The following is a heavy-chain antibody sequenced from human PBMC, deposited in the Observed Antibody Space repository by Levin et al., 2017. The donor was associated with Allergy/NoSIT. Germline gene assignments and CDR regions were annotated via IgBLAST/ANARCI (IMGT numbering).Heavy chain of an antibody. V-gene: IGHV3-30*18. D-gene: IGHD5-12*01. CDR2: ISYDGSNK. CDR3: AKDSGYDFLLYYFDY. CDR1: GFTFSSYG. Sequence: PGGSLRLSCAASGFTFSSYGMHWVRQAPGKGLEWVAVISYDGSNKYYADSVKGRFTISRDNSKNTLYLQMNSLRAEDTAVYYCAKDSGYDFLLYYFDYWGQGTLVTVSS. J-gene: IGHJ4*02.